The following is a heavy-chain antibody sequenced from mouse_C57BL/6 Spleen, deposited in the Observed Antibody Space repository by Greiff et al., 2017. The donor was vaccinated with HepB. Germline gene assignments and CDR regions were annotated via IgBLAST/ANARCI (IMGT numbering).Heavy chain of an antibody. CDR1: GYTFTNYW. V-gene: IGHV1-63*01. CDR3: ARGYSNYEGYAMDY. CDR2: IYPGGGYT. Sequence: QVQLKQSGAELVRPGTSVKMSCKASGYTFTNYWIGWAKQRPGHGLEWIGDIYPGGGYTNYNEKFKGKATLTADKSSSTAYMQFSSLTSEDSAIYYCARGYSNYEGYAMDYWGQGTSVTVSS. J-gene: IGHJ4*01. D-gene: IGHD2-5*01.